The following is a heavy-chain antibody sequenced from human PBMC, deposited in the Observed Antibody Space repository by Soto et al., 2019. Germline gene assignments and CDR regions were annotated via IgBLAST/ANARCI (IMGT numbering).Heavy chain of an antibody. Sequence: SETLSLTFTVSGGSISGYYWSWIRQPPGKGLEWIGNVYYSRGAKYNPSVKRRVSISVDTSKNQFSLNLSSVTAADTAVYYCTRDGDGRMTTNPYYYYGMDVWCPGITVTVSS. CDR3: TRDGDGRMTTNPYYYYGMDV. CDR1: GGSISGYY. V-gene: IGHV4-59*01. D-gene: IGHD2-21*02. J-gene: IGHJ6*02. CDR2: VYYSRGA.